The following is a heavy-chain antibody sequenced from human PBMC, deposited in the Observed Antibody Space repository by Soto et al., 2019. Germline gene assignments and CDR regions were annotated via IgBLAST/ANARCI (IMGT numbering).Heavy chain of an antibody. CDR3: ARDREGDWLSFSLGWFDP. Sequence: QVQLQESGPGLVKPSQTLSLTCTVSGGSISSGDYYWSWIRQPPGKGLEWIGYIYYSGSTYYNPSLKRRVTISVDTSKNQFSLKPSSVTAADTAVYYCARDREGDWLSFSLGWFDPWGQGTLVTVSS. CDR2: IYYSGST. J-gene: IGHJ5*02. D-gene: IGHD3-9*01. V-gene: IGHV4-30-4*01. CDR1: GGSISSGDYY.